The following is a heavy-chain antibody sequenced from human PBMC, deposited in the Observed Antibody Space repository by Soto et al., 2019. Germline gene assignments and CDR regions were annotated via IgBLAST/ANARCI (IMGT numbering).Heavy chain of an antibody. CDR2: IYWDDDK. D-gene: IGHD2-15*01. J-gene: IGHJ4*02. Sequence: QITLKESGPTLVKPTQTLTLTCTLSGFSLSTSGVGVGWIRQPPGKALEWLALIYWDDDKRYSPSLKSRLTITKDTSKNQVVLTMTNMDPVDTATYYCVQHSGGSFTGTWGQGTLVTVSS. CDR1: GFSLSTSGVG. V-gene: IGHV2-5*02. CDR3: VQHSGGSFTGT.